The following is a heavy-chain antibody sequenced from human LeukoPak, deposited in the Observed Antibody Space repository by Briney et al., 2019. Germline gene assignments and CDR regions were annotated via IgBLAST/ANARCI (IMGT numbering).Heavy chain of an antibody. CDR2: IIPIFGTA. D-gene: IGHD6-6*01. CDR1: GGTFSSYA. Sequence: SSVKVSCKTSGGTFSSYAITWVRQAPGQGLEWMGGIIPIFGTANYAQKFQGRVTITTDESTSTAYMELSSLRSEDTAVYYCARDHMSSSFRWFDPWGQGTLVTVSS. CDR3: ARDHMSSSFRWFDP. J-gene: IGHJ5*02. V-gene: IGHV1-69*05.